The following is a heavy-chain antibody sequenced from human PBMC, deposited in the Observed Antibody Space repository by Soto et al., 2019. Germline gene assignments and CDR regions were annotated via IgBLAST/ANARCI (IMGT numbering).Heavy chain of an antibody. CDR1: GGSFSGYY. Sequence: QVQLQQWGAGLLKPSETLSLTCAVYGGSFSGYYWSWIRQPPGKGLEWIGEINHRGSTNYIPSLKSRVTISVDTSKTQFSLKLSSVPAADTAVYYCASHCRRKVVVAATYCYYGMDVWGQGTTVTVSS. J-gene: IGHJ6*02. CDR2: INHRGST. CDR3: ASHCRRKVVVAATYCYYGMDV. D-gene: IGHD2-15*01. V-gene: IGHV4-34*01.